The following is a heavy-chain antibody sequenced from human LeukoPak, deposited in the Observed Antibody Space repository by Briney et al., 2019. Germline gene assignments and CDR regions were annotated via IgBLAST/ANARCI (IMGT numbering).Heavy chain of an antibody. V-gene: IGHV4-39*01. CDR3: ASTYYYDSSGYYPSWFDP. Sequence: SETLSLTCTVSGGSISSSSYYWGWIRQPPGRGLEWIGSIYYSGSTYYNPSLKSRVTISVDTSKNQFSLKLSSVTAADTAVYYCASTYYYDSSGYYPSWFDPWGQGTLVTVSS. CDR2: IYYSGST. CDR1: GGSISSSSYY. J-gene: IGHJ5*02. D-gene: IGHD3-22*01.